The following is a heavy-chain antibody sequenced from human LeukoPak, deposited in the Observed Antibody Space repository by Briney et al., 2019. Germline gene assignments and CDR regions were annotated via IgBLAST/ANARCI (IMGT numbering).Heavy chain of an antibody. CDR2: ISDSGNT. D-gene: IGHD5-12*01. CDR3: AGGTWLRFHD. Sequence: SETLSLTCTVSGASIRSSHWSWIRQSPEKGLEWIGFISDSGNTNYNPSLQSRVTISADTSKNHFSLKLSSVTAADMAVYYCAGGTWLRFHDWGRGTLVSVSS. V-gene: IGHV4-59*01. J-gene: IGHJ4*02. CDR1: GASIRSSH.